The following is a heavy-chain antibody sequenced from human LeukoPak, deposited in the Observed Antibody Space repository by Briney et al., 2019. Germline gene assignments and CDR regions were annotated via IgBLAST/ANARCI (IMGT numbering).Heavy chain of an antibody. Sequence: NPSETLSLTCTVSGGSISSYYWTWIRQPPGKGLEWIGYIYYSGSTNYSPSLKSRVTISVDMSKNQFSLKLSSVTAADTAVYYCARVHSSGDLYFDYWGQGTLVTVSS. CDR2: IYYSGST. V-gene: IGHV4-59*01. J-gene: IGHJ4*02. CDR1: GGSISSYY. CDR3: ARVHSSGDLYFDY. D-gene: IGHD6-19*01.